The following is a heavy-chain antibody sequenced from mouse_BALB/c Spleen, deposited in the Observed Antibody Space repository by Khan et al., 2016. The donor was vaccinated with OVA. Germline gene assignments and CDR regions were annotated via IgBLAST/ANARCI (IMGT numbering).Heavy chain of an antibody. CDR3: TRDRIDY. CDR2: INPTSGYT. J-gene: IGHJ2*01. CDR1: GYTFTSFW. V-gene: IGHV1-7*01. Sequence: VQLLQSGAELAQPGASVKMSCKASGYTFTSFWMHWVNQRPGKGLEWIGSINPTSGYTDYNEKFKDRATLSADKSSSTAYMQLHSLTSEASAVYICTRDRIDYWGQGTTLTVSA.